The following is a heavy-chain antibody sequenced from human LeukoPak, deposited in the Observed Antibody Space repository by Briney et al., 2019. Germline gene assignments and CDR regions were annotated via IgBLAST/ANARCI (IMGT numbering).Heavy chain of an antibody. V-gene: IGHV3-66*01. CDR3: ASCLGYYYDSSGYCYYFDY. Sequence: RSLRLSCAASGFTFSSYSMSWVRQAPGKGLEWVSVIYSGGSTYYADSVKGRFTISRDNSKNTLYLQMNSLRTEDTAVYYCASCLGYYYDSSGYCYYFDYWGQGTLVTVSS. CDR1: GFTFSSYS. CDR2: IYSGGST. J-gene: IGHJ4*02. D-gene: IGHD3-22*01.